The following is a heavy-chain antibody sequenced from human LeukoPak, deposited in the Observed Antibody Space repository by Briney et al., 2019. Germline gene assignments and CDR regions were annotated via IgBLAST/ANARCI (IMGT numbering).Heavy chain of an antibody. Sequence: SETLSLTCTISDGFINGYYWTWIRQPAGRGLEWIGRLYSSGNTYYNPSLKSRVTMSLDTSKNQFSLNLSSVTAADTAVYYCARGVSAVTVDSWGQGTLVTVSS. CDR2: LYSSGNT. CDR1: DGFINGYY. CDR3: ARGVSAVTVDS. V-gene: IGHV4-4*07. J-gene: IGHJ4*02. D-gene: IGHD4-17*01.